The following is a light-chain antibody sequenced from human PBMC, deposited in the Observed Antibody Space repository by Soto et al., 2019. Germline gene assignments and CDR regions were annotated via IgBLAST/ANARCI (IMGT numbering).Light chain of an antibody. V-gene: IGKV1-39*01. CDR2: AAS. CDR3: QQSYSTPWT. Sequence: IQMTQSPSSLSASVGDRVTITCRASRGITSSLNWYQEKPGKTPKVLIYAASSLQSGVPSRFSGSGSGTDFTLTISSLQPEDFATYSCQQSYSTPWTFGQGTKVEIK. CDR1: RGITSS. J-gene: IGKJ1*01.